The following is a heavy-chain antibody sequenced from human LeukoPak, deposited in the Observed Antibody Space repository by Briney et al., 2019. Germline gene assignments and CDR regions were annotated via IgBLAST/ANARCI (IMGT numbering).Heavy chain of an antibody. J-gene: IGHJ5*02. D-gene: IGHD2-15*01. V-gene: IGHV4-34*01. Sequence: SETLSLTCAVHGGSFSGYYWSWIRQPPGKGLEWIGEINHSGSTNYNPSLKSRVTISVDTSKNQFSLKLSSVTAADTAVYYCARGRVIVVVVAAHNWFDPWGQGTLVTVSS. CDR3: ARGRVIVVVVAAHNWFDP. CDR2: INHSGST. CDR1: GGSFSGYY.